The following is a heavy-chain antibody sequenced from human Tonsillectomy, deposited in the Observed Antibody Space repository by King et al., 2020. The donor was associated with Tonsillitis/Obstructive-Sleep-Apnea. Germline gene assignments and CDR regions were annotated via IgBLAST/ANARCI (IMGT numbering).Heavy chain of an antibody. CDR1: GFIFDEYA. J-gene: IGHJ6*03. Sequence: QLVQSGGGLVQPGRSLRLSCAASGFIFDEYAMHWVRQAPGKGMEWVSGITWKGTSIGYADSGKGRFTISRDNAKNSLYLQMNTLRTEDTALYYCAKDFGSGWYFCAHSYSYMDVWGKGTTVTVSS. D-gene: IGHD6-19*01. V-gene: IGHV3-9*01. CDR3: AKDFGSGWYFCAHSYSYMDV. CDR2: ITWKGTSI.